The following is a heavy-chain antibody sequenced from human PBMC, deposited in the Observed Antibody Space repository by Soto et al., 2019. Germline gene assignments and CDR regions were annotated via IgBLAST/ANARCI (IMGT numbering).Heavy chain of an antibody. CDR3: ARGTGVVPPDYYYYYGMDV. CDR2: IIPIFGTA. D-gene: IGHD3-3*01. Sequence: ASVKVSCKASGGTFSSYAISWVRQAPGQGLEWMGGIIPIFGTANYAQKFQGRVTITADKSTSTAYMELSSLRSEDTAVYYCARGTGVVPPDYYYYYGMDVWGQGTTVTVSS. J-gene: IGHJ6*02. V-gene: IGHV1-69*06. CDR1: GGTFSSYA.